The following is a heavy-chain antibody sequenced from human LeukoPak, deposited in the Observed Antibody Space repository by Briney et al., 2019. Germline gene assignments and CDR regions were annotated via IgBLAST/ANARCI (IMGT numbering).Heavy chain of an antibody. CDR1: GYSISSGYY. CDR2: IYHSGST. J-gene: IGHJ6*03. V-gene: IGHV4-38-2*02. Sequence: PSETLSLTCTVSGYSISSGYYWGWIRQPPGKGLEWIGSIYHSGSTYYNPSLKSRVTISVDTSKNQFSLKLSSVTAADTAVYYCARVDYGDIRGLYYYYYMDVWGKGTTVTVSS. D-gene: IGHD4-17*01. CDR3: ARVDYGDIRGLYYYYYMDV.